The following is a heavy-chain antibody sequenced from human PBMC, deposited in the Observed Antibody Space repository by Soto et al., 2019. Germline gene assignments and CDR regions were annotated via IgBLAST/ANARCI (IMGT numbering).Heavy chain of an antibody. CDR3: ARDRQYSSSYYYYGMDV. CDR2: IIPIFGTA. J-gene: IGHJ6*02. D-gene: IGHD6-6*01. V-gene: IGHV1-69*01. Sequence: QVQLVQSGAEVKKPGSSVKVSCKASGGTFSSYAISWVRQAPGQGLEWMGGIIPIFGTANYAQKFPGRVTITADESTSTAYMKRSSLRSKDTAVYYCARDRQYSSSYYYYGMDVWGQGTTVTVSS. CDR1: GGTFSSYA.